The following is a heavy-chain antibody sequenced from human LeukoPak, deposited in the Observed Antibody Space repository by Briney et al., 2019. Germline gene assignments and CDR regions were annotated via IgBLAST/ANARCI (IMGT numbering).Heavy chain of an antibody. CDR1: DGSISSYY. CDR2: IYYSGST. D-gene: IGHD4-17*01. J-gene: IGHJ1*01. Sequence: SETLSLTCTDSDGSISSYYWSWIRQPPGKGLEWIGYIYYSGSTNYNPSLKSRVTISVDTSKNQFSLKLSSVTAADTAVYYCAREGHYGERYFQHWGQGTLVTVSS. V-gene: IGHV4-59*01. CDR3: AREGHYGERYFQH.